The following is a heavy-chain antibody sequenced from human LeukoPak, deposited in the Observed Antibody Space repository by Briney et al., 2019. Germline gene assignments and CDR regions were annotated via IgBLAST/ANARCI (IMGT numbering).Heavy chain of an antibody. CDR1: GGSFSGYY. CDR2: INHSGST. Sequence: SETLSLTCAVYGGSFSGYYWSWIRQPPGKGLEWIGEINHSGSTNYNPSLKSRVTISVDTSKNQFSLKLSSVTAADTAVYYCARGLLLRAAGTRWFDPWGQGTLGTVP. J-gene: IGHJ5*02. V-gene: IGHV4-34*01. D-gene: IGHD6-13*01. CDR3: ARGLLLRAAGTRWFDP.